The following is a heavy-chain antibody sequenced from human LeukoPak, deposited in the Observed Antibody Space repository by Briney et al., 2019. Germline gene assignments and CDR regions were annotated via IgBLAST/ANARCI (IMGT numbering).Heavy chain of an antibody. D-gene: IGHD6-19*01. CDR2: IYYSGSP. CDR3: ARIYTSGWTTIDH. V-gene: IGHV4-39*01. Sequence: RPSETLSLTCTVSGGSISSSSYYWGWIRQPPGKGLEWIATIYYSGSPYYNPSLKSRVTISVDTSKNQFSLKLTSVTAADTAVYYCARIYTSGWTTIDHWGQGTLVTVSS. CDR1: GGSISSSSYY. J-gene: IGHJ4*02.